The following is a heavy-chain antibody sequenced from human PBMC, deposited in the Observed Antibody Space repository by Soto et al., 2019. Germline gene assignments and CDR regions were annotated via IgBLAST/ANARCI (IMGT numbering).Heavy chain of an antibody. V-gene: IGHV3-53*02. CDR1: GFTVSSNY. J-gene: IGHJ4*02. D-gene: IGHD6-19*01. CDR2: IYSGGST. Sequence: VQLVETGGGLIQPGGSLRLSCAASGFTVSSNYMSWVRQAPGKGLEWVSVIYSGGSTYYADSVKGRFTISRDNSKNTLYLQMNSLRAEDTAVYYCARGYSSGWHYFDYWGQGTLVTVSS. CDR3: ARGYSSGWHYFDY.